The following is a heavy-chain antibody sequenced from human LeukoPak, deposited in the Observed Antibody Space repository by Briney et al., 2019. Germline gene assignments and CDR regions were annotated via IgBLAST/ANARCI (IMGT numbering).Heavy chain of an antibody. CDR1: GFTFSSYG. D-gene: IGHD3-10*01. Sequence: GGSLRLSCAASGFTFSSYGMHWVRQAPGKGLEWVAVIIYDGSNKYYADSLKGRFTVSRDNSKNTLYLQMNSLGAEDTAVYYCAKVDGSGSYQNTPFDYWGQGTLVTVSS. CDR3: AKVDGSGSYQNTPFDY. V-gene: IGHV3-30*18. CDR2: IIYDGSNK. J-gene: IGHJ4*02.